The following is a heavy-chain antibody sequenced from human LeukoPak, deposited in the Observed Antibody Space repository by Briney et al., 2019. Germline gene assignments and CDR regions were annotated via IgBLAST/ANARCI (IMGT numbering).Heavy chain of an antibody. CDR3: AAGSSGRGYYFDY. CDR2: ITTSSDTI. D-gene: IGHD3-10*01. J-gene: IGHJ4*02. V-gene: IGHV3-48*01. CDR1: GFTFSSYS. Sequence: GGSLRLSCAASGFTFSSYSMNWVRQAPGKGLEWVSYITTSSDTIYYADSVKGRFTISRDNAKNSLYLQMNSLRAEDTAVYYCAAGSSGRGYYFDYWGQGTLVTVSS.